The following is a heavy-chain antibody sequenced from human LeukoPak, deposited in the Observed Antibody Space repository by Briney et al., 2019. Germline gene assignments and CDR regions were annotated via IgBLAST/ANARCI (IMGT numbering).Heavy chain of an antibody. CDR2: ISAYNGNT. CDR1: GYTFTSYG. V-gene: IGHV1-18*01. D-gene: IGHD3-10*01. J-gene: IGHJ4*02. Sequence: ASVKVSCKASGYTFTSYGISWVRQAPGQGLEWMGWISAYNGNTNYAQKLQGRVTMATDTSTSTAYMELRSLRSDDTAVYYCARHHYYYGSGSPFDYWGQGTLVTVSS. CDR3: ARHHYYYGSGSPFDY.